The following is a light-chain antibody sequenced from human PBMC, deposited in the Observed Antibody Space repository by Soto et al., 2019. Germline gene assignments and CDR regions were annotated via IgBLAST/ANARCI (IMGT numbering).Light chain of an antibody. CDR3: LHYFTAPHT. Sequence: EIVLTQSPGTLSLSPGERATLSCGASQSISSNQLAWYQHKPGQAPRLVIYVTSRRATGIPDRFSGSGSGTDFTLTISRLEPEDSAVYYCLHYFTAPHTFGQGTKLEV. J-gene: IGKJ2*01. V-gene: IGKV3-20*01. CDR1: QSISSNQ. CDR2: VTS.